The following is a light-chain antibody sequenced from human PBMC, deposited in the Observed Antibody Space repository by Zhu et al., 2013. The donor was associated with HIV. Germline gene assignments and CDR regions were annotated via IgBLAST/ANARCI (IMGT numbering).Light chain of an antibody. CDR1: QSVDNNF. V-gene: IGKV3-20*01. CDR3: QHYGSSPPRFT. CDR2: DSS. J-gene: IGKJ3*01. Sequence: DIVLTQSPGTLSLSPGERATLSCRASQSVDNNFLAWYQHKPGQAPRLLIYDSSRRATGIPDRFSGSGSGTDFTLRISRLEPEDFAVYYCQHYGSSPPRFTFGPGTESRISN.